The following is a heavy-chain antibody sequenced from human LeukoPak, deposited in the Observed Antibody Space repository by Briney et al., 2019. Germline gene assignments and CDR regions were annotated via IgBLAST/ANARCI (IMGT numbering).Heavy chain of an antibody. CDR2: IRWDGSNK. V-gene: IGHV3-43*01. CDR1: GFTFDDYT. D-gene: IGHD3-10*01. CDR3: AKDMSVYFGSENFYPIFDS. Sequence: GGSLRLSCAASGFTFDDYTMHWVRQAPGKGLEWVSVIRWDGSNKYYADSVKGRFTISRDNSKNSLYLQMDSLTTEDTALYYCAKDMSVYFGSENFYPIFDSWGQGTLVTVSS. J-gene: IGHJ4*02.